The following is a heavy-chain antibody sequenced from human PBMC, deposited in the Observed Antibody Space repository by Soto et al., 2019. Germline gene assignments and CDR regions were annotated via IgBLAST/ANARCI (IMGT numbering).Heavy chain of an antibody. D-gene: IGHD5-18*01. J-gene: IGHJ5*02. CDR2: IYYSGST. Sequence: QLQLQESGPGLVKPSETLSLTCTVSGGSISSSSYYWGWIRQPPGKGLEWIGSIYYSGSTYYNPSLKSRVTISVDTSKNQFSLKLSSVTAADTAVYYCARHDAVHVDTAMVTGWFDPWGQGTLVTVSS. CDR3: ARHDAVHVDTAMVTGWFDP. CDR1: GGSISSSSYY. V-gene: IGHV4-39*01.